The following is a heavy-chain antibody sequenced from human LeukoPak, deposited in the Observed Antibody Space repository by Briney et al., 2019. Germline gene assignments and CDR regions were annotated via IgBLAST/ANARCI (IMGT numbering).Heavy chain of an antibody. Sequence: GGSLRLSCAASGFSVGSTYMSWVRQAPGKGLEWVSLIYTSGSTFYADSVMGRFTISRDNSKNTLFLQMNSLRAEDSAVYYCTRDRAGTQSWVEFDLWGQGTLVTVSS. CDR3: TRDRAGTQSWVEFDL. J-gene: IGHJ5*02. CDR1: GFSVGSTY. V-gene: IGHV3-66*03. CDR2: IYTSGST. D-gene: IGHD3-10*01.